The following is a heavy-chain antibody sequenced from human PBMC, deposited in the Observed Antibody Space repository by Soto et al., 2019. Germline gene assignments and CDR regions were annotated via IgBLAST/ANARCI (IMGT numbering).Heavy chain of an antibody. CDR1: GFTFSGYY. J-gene: IGHJ4*02. V-gene: IGHV3-11*05. D-gene: IGHD1-1*01. CDR2: ISSSGDRT. Sequence: QVRLVESGGGLVKPGGSLRLSCAASGFTFSGYYMTWIRQAPGKGLECISYISSSGDRTKYADSVKGRFTISRDNAKKSLYLQMNSLRAEDTAVYYCVRETAYYFDTWGQGSLVTVSS. CDR3: VRETAYYFDT.